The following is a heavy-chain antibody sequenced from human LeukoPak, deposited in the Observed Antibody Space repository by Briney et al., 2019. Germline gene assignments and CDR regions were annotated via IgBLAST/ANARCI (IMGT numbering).Heavy chain of an antibody. CDR1: GFTFSSYE. V-gene: IGHV3-48*03. CDR3: ARWGVGDY. CDR2: ISSSGTI. J-gene: IGHJ4*02. D-gene: IGHD1-26*01. Sequence: PGGSLRLSCAASGFTFSSYEMNWVRKAPGKGLEWVAYISSSGTIYYADSAKGRFTISRDNAKNSLYLQMNSLRAEDTAVYYCARWGVGDYWGQGTLVTVSS.